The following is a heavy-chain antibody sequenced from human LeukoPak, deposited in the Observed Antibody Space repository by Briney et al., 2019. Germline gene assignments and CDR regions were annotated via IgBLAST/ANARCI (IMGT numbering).Heavy chain of an antibody. D-gene: IGHD1-14*01. CDR3: ARAPTSLRNPYYFDY. V-gene: IGHV5-51*06. Sequence: GESLKISCQGSDYSFTDYWIGWVRQMPGKGLEWMGIIYPGDSDTRYSPSFRGHVTISADNSISTASLQWIRLEASDTAVYYCARAPTSLRNPYYFDYWGQGILVTVSS. CDR2: IYPGDSDT. CDR1: DYSFTDYW. J-gene: IGHJ4*02.